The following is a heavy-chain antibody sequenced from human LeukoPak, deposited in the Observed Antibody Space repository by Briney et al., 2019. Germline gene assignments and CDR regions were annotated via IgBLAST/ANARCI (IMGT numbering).Heavy chain of an antibody. V-gene: IGHV1-69*04. D-gene: IGHD2-15*01. CDR3: AIQIALNYCSEGSCIE. Sequence: ASVKVSCKASGGNFNTHVISWVRQAPGQGLEWMGRIIPILDITNYAQKFQDRVTITADESTNTAYMELSSLRSEDTAVYYCAIQIALNYCSEGSCIEWGQGTLVTVSS. CDR2: IIPILDIT. CDR1: GGNFNTHV. J-gene: IGHJ4*02.